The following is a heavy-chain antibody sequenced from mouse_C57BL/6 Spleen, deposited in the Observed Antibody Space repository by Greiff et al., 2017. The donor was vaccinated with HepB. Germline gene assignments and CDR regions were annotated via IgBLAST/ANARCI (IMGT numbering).Heavy chain of an antibody. Sequence: EVQLQQSGPELVKPGASVKISCKASGYTFTDYYMNWVKQSHGKSLEWIGDINPNNGGTSYNQKFKGKATLTVEQSSSTAYMELSSLTSEDSAVYYCARDGLTTVVELYAMDYWGQGTSVTVSS. CDR2: INPNNGGT. CDR1: GYTFTDYY. V-gene: IGHV1-26*01. D-gene: IGHD1-1*01. J-gene: IGHJ4*01. CDR3: ARDGLTTVVELYAMDY.